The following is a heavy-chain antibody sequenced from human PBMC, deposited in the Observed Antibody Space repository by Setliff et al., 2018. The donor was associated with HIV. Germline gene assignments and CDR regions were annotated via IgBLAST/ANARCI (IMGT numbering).Heavy chain of an antibody. J-gene: IGHJ3*02. D-gene: IGHD3-22*01. CDR2: INWNGGST. CDR3: ARAYPVAYYYDSSGYSGFAFDI. Sequence: GGSLRLSCAASGFTFDDYGMSWVRQAPGKGLEWVSGINWNGGSTGYADSVKGRFTISRDNARKSLYLQMNSLRAEDTALYYCARAYPVAYYYDSSGYSGFAFDIWGQGTMVTVSS. V-gene: IGHV3-20*04. CDR1: GFTFDDYG.